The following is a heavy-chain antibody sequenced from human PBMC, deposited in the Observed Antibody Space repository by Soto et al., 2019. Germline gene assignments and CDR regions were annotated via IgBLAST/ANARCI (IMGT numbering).Heavy chain of an antibody. CDR1: GGSFSGYY. J-gene: IGHJ3*02. CDR2: INHSGST. V-gene: IGHV4-34*01. Sequence: SETLSLTCAVYGGSFSGYYWSWIRQPPGKGLEWIGEINHSGSTNYNPSLKSRVTISVDTSKNQFSLKLSSVTAADTAVYYCARGPAGYCSGGSCYSRKAAFDIWGQGTMVTVSS. CDR3: ARGPAGYCSGGSCYSRKAAFDI. D-gene: IGHD2-15*01.